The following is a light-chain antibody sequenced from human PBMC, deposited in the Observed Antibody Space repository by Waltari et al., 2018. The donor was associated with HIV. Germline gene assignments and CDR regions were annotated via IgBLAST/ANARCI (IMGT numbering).Light chain of an antibody. J-gene: IGLJ3*02. Sequence: QLVLTQSPSASASLGASVKLTCTLTTGHSNYAIAWHQQQPKNGPRYLMNVNSDGSHNKGDGIPDRFSGSSPGAERYLTISSLQSEDEADYYCQTWGTGTWVFGGGTKLTVL. CDR3: QTWGTGTWV. CDR1: TGHSNYA. V-gene: IGLV4-69*01. CDR2: VNSDGSH.